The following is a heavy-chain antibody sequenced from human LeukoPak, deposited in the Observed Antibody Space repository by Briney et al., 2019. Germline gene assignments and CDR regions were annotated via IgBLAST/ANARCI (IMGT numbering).Heavy chain of an antibody. Sequence: ASVTVSCKASGYTFTNYGISWVRQAPGQGLEYMGWISADNGDTNYAQKLQARVTMTTDTSTSTAYMELRSLRSDDTAVYYCARASLRFLEWLAPGYMDVWGKGTTVTVSS. D-gene: IGHD3-3*01. CDR2: ISADNGDT. V-gene: IGHV1-18*01. CDR3: ARASLRFLEWLAPGYMDV. CDR1: GYTFTNYG. J-gene: IGHJ6*03.